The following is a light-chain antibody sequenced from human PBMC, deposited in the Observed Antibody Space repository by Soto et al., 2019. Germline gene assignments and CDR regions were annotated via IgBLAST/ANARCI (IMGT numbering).Light chain of an antibody. CDR3: QHYAHNSPIT. V-gene: IGKV3-20*01. J-gene: IGKJ5*01. CDR2: GAS. CDR1: QSVSSR. Sequence: ESVFTQSPGTLSLSPGERATLSCRASQSVSSRLAWYQQRPGQAPRLLISGASSRATGIPDRFSGSGSGTDFTLTISRLEPEDFALYYCQHYAHNSPITFGQGTRLEIK.